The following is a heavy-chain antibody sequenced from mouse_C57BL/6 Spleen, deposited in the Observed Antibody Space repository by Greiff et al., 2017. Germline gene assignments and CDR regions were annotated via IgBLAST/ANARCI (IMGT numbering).Heavy chain of an antibody. CDR1: GYTFTSYW. J-gene: IGHJ4*01. V-gene: IGHV1-64*01. Sequence: QVQLQQSGAELVKPGASVKLSCKASGYTFTSYWMHWVKQRPGQGLEWIGMIHPNSGSTNYNEKFKSKATLTVDKSSSTAYMQLSSLTSEDAAVYYCARRGYGSSYGVDYWGQGTSVTVSS. D-gene: IGHD1-1*01. CDR2: IHPNSGST. CDR3: ARRGYGSSYGVDY.